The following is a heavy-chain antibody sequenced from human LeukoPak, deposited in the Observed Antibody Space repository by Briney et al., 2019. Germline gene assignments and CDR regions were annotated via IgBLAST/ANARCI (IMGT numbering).Heavy chain of an antibody. J-gene: IGHJ6*03. CDR1: GGTFSSYA. Sequence: ASVKVSCKASGGTFSSYAISWVRQAPGQGLEWMGGIIPIFGTANYAQKFQGRVTITTDKSTSTAYMELSRLRTEDRTVYYYATAPRYSSSPKGTAYYYYVDVWGKGNAVTVSS. CDR3: ATAPRYSSSPKGTAYYYYVDV. D-gene: IGHD6-6*01. V-gene: IGHV1-69*05. CDR2: IIPIFGTA.